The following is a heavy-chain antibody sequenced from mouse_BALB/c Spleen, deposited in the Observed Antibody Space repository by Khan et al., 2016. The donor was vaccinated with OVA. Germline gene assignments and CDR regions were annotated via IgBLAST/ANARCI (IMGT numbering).Heavy chain of an antibody. CDR3: ARQEGYYGSSYFFDY. CDR2: ISSGGSFT. V-gene: IGHV5-6*01. D-gene: IGHD1-1*01. Sequence: EVELVESGGDLVKPGGSLKLSCAASVFTFSSYGMSWVRQTPDKRLEWVATISSGGSFTYYPDSVKGRFNISRDNAKNTLYPQMSGLKSEDTAMYYCARQEGYYGSSYFFDYWGQGTTLTVSS. J-gene: IGHJ2*01. CDR1: VFTFSSYG.